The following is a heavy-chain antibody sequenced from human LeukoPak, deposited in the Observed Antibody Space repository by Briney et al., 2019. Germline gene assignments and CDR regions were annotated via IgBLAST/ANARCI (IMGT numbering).Heavy chain of an antibody. D-gene: IGHD3-10*01. J-gene: IGHJ4*02. CDR3: ATDLGGGSGSYYRNDY. V-gene: IGHV1-24*01. CDR2: FDPEDGET. CDR1: GYTLTELS. Sequence: ASVKVSCKVSGYTLTELSMHWVRQAPGKGLEWMGGFDPEDGETTYAQKFQGRVTMTEDTSTDTAYMELSSLRSEDTAVYYCATDLGGGSGSYYRNDYWGQGTLVTVSS.